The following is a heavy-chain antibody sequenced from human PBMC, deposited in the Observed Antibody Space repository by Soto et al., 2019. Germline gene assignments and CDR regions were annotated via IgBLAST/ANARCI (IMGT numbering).Heavy chain of an antibody. D-gene: IGHD1-26*01. CDR1: GFTFSTYA. Sequence: EVQLLESGGGLVQPGGSLRLSCAASGFTFSTYAMNWVRQAPGKGLEWVSTISGSGGSTYYADSVKGRFTISRDNSKNTLYLQTNSLRAEDTALYYCAKDLGSSGSYHGIYFDPWGQGTLVTVSS. CDR3: AKDLGSSGSYHGIYFDP. V-gene: IGHV3-23*01. CDR2: ISGSGGST. J-gene: IGHJ4*02.